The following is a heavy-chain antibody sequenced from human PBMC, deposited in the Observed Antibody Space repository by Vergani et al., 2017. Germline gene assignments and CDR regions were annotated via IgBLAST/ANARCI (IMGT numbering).Heavy chain of an antibody. CDR3: ARVYRRSSSWSDY. CDR1: GYTFTGYY. CDR2: INPNSGGT. Sequence: VSCKASGYTFTGYYMHWVRQAPGQGLEWMGWINPNSGGTNYAQKFQGRVTMTRDTSISTAYMELSRLRSDDTAVYYCARVYRRSSSWSDYWGQGTLVTVSS. J-gene: IGHJ4*02. V-gene: IGHV1-2*02. D-gene: IGHD6-13*01.